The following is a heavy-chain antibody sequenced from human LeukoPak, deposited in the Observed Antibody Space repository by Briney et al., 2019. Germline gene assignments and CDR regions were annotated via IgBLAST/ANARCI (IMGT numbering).Heavy chain of an antibody. CDR2: IYYSGST. CDR3: ARRRGYYKVLDY. D-gene: IGHD3-22*01. Sequence: PSETLSLTCTVSGGSISSGDYYWSWIRQPPGKGLEWIGYIYYSGSTYYNPSLKSRVTISVDTSKNQFSLKLSSVTAADTAVYYCARRRGYYKVLDYWGQGTLVTVSS. CDR1: GGSISSGDYY. J-gene: IGHJ4*02. V-gene: IGHV4-30-4*01.